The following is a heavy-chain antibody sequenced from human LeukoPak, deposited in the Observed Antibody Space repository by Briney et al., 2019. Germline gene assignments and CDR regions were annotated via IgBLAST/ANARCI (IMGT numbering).Heavy chain of an antibody. CDR3: VHRAVYYGSGSYYFDY. CDR1: GISLTTSGVG. CDR2: IYWDDDR. J-gene: IGHJ4*02. D-gene: IGHD3-10*01. Sequence: SGPTLVRPTQTLTLTCTLSGISLTTSGVGVGWIRQLPGKALEWLALIYWDDDRRYSPSLRSRLTITKDTSKNQVVLTMTNMDPVDTATYHCVHRAVYYGSGSYYFDYWGQGTLVTVSS. V-gene: IGHV2-5*02.